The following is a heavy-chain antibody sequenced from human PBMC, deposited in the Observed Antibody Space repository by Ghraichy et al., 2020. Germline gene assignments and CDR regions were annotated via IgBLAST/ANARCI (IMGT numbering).Heavy chain of an antibody. CDR3: ARDRRIEGGSGKGLIHRRYWYFDL. CDR1: GFTFSSYS. J-gene: IGHJ2*01. Sequence: GESLNISCAASGFTFSSYSMNWVRQAPGKGLEWVSSISSSSSYIYYADSVKGRFTISRDNAKNSLYLQMNSLRAEDTAVYYCARDRRIEGGSGKGLIHRRYWYFDLWGRGTLVTVSS. D-gene: IGHD3-10*01. V-gene: IGHV3-21*01. CDR2: ISSSSSYI.